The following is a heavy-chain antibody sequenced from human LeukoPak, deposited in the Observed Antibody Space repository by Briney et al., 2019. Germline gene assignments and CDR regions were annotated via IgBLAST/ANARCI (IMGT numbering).Heavy chain of an antibody. Sequence: GGSLRLSCAVSGFIVSSKYMSWVRQAPGKGLEWVSVIYSGDSTYYADSVKGRFTISRDNSKNTLYLQMNSLRAEDTAVYYCARENGGGNPFDYWGQGTLVTVSS. CDR1: GFIVSSKY. V-gene: IGHV3-53*01. CDR3: ARENGGGNPFDY. CDR2: IYSGDST. J-gene: IGHJ4*02. D-gene: IGHD4-23*01.